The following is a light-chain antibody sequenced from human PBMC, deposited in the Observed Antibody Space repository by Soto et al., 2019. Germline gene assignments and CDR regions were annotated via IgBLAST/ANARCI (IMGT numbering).Light chain of an antibody. J-gene: IGKJ1*01. CDR1: QSLQHSDGKTY. CDR2: DLS. V-gene: IGKV2D-29*01. Sequence: EIVMTQTPLSLSLTPGQPASISCKSSQSLQHSDGKTYFYWYLQKPGQPPQLLIYDLSNLYAGFTHRFSGGGSGTDFNRKISGVEAEDVGVYYCKQTIQLSWTFGQGTTVQIK. CDR3: KQTIQLSWT.